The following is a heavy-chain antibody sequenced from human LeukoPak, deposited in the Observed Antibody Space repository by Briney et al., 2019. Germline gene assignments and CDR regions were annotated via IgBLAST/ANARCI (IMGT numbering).Heavy chain of an antibody. D-gene: IGHD2-21*01. V-gene: IGHV4-59*08. CDR3: ARQALRIGSNNWFDP. CDR1: GGSISSYY. J-gene: IGHJ5*02. Sequence: SETLSLTCTVSGGSISSYYWSWIRQPAGKGLEWIGYIYYSGSTNYNPSLKSRVTISVDTSKNQFSLKLSSVTAADTAVYYCARQALRIGSNNWFDPWGQGTLVTVSS. CDR2: IYYSGST.